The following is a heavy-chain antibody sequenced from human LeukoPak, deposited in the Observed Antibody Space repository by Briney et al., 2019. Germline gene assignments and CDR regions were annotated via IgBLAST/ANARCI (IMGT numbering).Heavy chain of an antibody. J-gene: IGHJ5*02. CDR2: INTNTGNP. CDR3: ARGGWFGELFEGPWFDP. D-gene: IGHD3-10*01. V-gene: IGHV7-4-1*02. CDR1: GYTFTSYA. Sequence: ASVKVSCKASGYTFTSYAMNWVRQAPGQGLEWMGWINTNTGNPTYAQGFTGRFVFSLDTSVSTAYLQISSLKAEDTAVYYCARGGWFGELFEGPWFDPWGQGTLVTVSS.